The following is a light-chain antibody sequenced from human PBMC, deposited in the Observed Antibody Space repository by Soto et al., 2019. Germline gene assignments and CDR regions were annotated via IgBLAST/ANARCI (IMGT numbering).Light chain of an antibody. V-gene: IGKV1-27*01. CDR2: AAS. CDR3: QKYNSAPQT. Sequence: DVQMTQSPSSLSASVGDRVTITCRASQGIIDYLAWYQHKPGKAPELLIYAASTLHSGDPSRFGGSGSGTDFTLTISSLQPEDVATYYCQKYNSAPQTFGPGTKVEIK. CDR1: QGIIDY. J-gene: IGKJ1*01.